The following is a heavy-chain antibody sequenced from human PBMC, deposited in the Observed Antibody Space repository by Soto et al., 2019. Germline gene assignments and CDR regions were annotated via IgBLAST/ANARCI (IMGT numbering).Heavy chain of an antibody. Sequence: GGSLRLSCAASGFTFSSYGMHWVRQAPGKGLEWVAVIWYDGSNKYYADSVKGRFTISRENSKKTLYLQMNSLRAEDTAVYYCARAPAHRVTKPYYYYYMDVWGKGTTVTVSS. CDR1: GFTFSSYG. D-gene: IGHD2-21*02. CDR2: IWYDGSNK. J-gene: IGHJ6*03. CDR3: ARAPAHRVTKPYYYYYMDV. V-gene: IGHV3-33*01.